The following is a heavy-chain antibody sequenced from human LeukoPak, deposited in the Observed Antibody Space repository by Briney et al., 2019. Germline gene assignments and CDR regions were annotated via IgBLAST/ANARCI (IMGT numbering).Heavy chain of an antibody. V-gene: IGHV3-11*04. Sequence: GGSLRLSCAASGFTFSDYYMSWIRQAPGKGLEWFSYISSSGSTIYYAYSVKGRFTISRDNSKNTLYLQMNSLRAEDTAVYYCAGRGYSQFDYWGQGTLVTVSS. CDR2: ISSSGSTI. CDR3: AGRGYSQFDY. J-gene: IGHJ4*02. D-gene: IGHD5-18*01. CDR1: GFTFSDYY.